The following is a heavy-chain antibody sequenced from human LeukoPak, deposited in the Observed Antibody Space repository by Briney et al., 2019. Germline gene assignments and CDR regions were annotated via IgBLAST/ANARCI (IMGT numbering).Heavy chain of an antibody. CDR2: IYYSGST. D-gene: IGHD3-10*01. J-gene: IGHJ4*02. V-gene: IGHV4-59*12. Sequence: SETLSLTCIVSGGPISSYYWSWIRQPPGKGLEWIGSIYYSGSTYYNPSLKSRVTISVDTSKNQFSLKLSSVTAADTAVYYCARGLRYGSGSYFDYWGQGTLVTVSS. CDR1: GGPISSYY. CDR3: ARGLRYGSGSYFDY.